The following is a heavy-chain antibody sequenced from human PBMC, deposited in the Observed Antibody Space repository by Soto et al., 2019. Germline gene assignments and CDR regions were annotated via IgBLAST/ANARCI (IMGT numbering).Heavy chain of an antibody. V-gene: IGHV1-69*06. J-gene: IGHJ6*02. CDR1: GGTFSSYA. CDR3: AREVPQFALGMDV. CDR2: IIPIFGTA. D-gene: IGHD3-10*01. Sequence: SVKVSCKASGGTFSSYAISWVRQAPGQGLEWMGGIIPIFGTANYAQKFQGRVTITADKSTSTAYMELSSLRSEDTAVYYCAREVPQFALGMDVWGQGTTVTVSS.